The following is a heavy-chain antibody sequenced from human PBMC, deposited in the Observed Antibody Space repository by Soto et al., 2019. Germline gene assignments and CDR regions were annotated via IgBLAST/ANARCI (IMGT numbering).Heavy chain of an antibody. V-gene: IGHV4-59*01. CDR1: GGSIRNYY. Sequence: SETLSLTCTVSGGSIRNYYWSWIRQPPGKGLEWIGYVYSSGSTHYNPSLQSRVTISAVTSKNQVSLKVNSVTAADTAVYYCARDHPHSYGVYYFDYWGQGTPVTVSS. J-gene: IGHJ4*02. CDR3: ARDHPHSYGVYYFDY. CDR2: VYSSGST. D-gene: IGHD5-18*01.